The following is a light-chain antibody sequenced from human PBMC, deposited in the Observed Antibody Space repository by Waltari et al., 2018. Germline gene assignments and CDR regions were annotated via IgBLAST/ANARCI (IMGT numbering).Light chain of an antibody. Sequence: EIVMTQSPATLSLSPAERATISCRPSQSVGTELAWYQQKPGQPPRLLIYGASTRATEVPARFSGSGSATEFALTISSLQSEDFAVYYCQQCNDWPYTFGQGTNLEIK. V-gene: IGKV3-15*01. CDR3: QQCNDWPYT. CDR1: QSVGTE. J-gene: IGKJ2*01. CDR2: GAS.